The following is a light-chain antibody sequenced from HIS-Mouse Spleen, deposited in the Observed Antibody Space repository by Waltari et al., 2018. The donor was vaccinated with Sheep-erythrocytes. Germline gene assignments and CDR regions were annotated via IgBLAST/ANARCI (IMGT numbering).Light chain of an antibody. V-gene: IGLV2-8*01. CDR2: EVS. J-gene: IGLJ3*02. Sequence: QSALTQPPSASGSPGPSVTISCTGPRSAVGGYNYVSWYQPHPGKAPKLMIYEVSKRPSGVPDRFSGSKSGNTASLTVSGLQAEDEADYYCSSYAGSNNWVFGGGTKLTVL. CDR3: SSYAGSNNWV. CDR1: RSAVGGYNY.